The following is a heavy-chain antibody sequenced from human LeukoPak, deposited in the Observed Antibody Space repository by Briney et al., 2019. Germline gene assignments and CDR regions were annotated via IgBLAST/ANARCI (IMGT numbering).Heavy chain of an antibody. CDR2: ISAYNGNT. J-gene: IGHJ6*03. CDR1: GGTFSSYA. Sequence: GASVKVSCKASGGTFSSYAISWVRQAPGQGLGWMGWISAYNGNTNYAQKLQGRVTMTTDTSTSTAYMELRSLRSDDTAVYYCARVVAAGGIIVDYYYMDVWGKGTTVTISS. CDR3: ARVVAAGGIIVDYYYMDV. V-gene: IGHV1-18*01. D-gene: IGHD6-13*01.